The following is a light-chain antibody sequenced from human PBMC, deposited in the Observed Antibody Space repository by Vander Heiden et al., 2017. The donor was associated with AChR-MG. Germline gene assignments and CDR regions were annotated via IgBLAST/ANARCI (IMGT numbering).Light chain of an antibody. V-gene: IGKV3-20*01. CDR2: GAS. J-gene: IGKJ5*01. CDR1: QSVSRNF. Sequence: VLTPSPGTLSLSPGERGTLSCRARQSVSRNFLAWYQQKPGQAPRLLIYGASSRATGIPDRFSGSGSGTDCTLTISRLEPEDFAVYYCQQYGSSPITFGQGTRLEIK. CDR3: QQYGSSPIT.